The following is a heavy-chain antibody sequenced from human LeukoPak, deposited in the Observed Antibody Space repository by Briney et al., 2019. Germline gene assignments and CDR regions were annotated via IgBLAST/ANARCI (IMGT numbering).Heavy chain of an antibody. CDR2: INHSGST. CDR1: GGSFSGYY. CDR3: ARVPFKNDFWSGYYKGDYFDY. V-gene: IGHV4-34*01. Sequence: SETLSLTCAVYGGSFSGYYWSWIRQPPGKGLEWIGEINHSGSTNHNPSLKSRVTISVDTSKNQFSLKLSSVTAADTAVYYCARVPFKNDFWSGYYKGDYFDYWGQGTLVTVSS. J-gene: IGHJ4*02. D-gene: IGHD3-3*01.